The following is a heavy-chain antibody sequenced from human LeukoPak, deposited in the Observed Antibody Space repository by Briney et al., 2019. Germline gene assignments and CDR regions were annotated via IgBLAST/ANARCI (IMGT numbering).Heavy chain of an antibody. D-gene: IGHD2-2*01. CDR2: IYYSGST. Sequence: PSETLSLTCTVSGGSMSSSSYYWGWIRQPPGKGLEWIGNIYYSGSTYYNPSLKSRVTISVDTSKNQFSLKLSSVTAADTAVYYCAGQRYRTSTSCYYGVDVWGQGTTVTVSS. CDR1: GGSMSSSSYY. CDR3: AGQRYRTSTSCYYGVDV. V-gene: IGHV4-39*01. J-gene: IGHJ6*02.